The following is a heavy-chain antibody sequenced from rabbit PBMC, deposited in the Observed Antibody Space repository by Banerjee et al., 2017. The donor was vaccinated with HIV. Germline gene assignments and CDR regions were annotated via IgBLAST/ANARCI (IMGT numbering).Heavy chain of an antibody. Sequence: QSLEESGGGLVQPGASLTLTCTASGFSFTSGYDMCWVRQAPGKGLEWIACIYAGSGDRTYYASWAKGRFTISKTSSTTVTLQMTSLTGADTATYFCARAGSTYYTGAFDPWGPGTLVTVS. D-gene: IGHD8-1*01. CDR2: IYAGSGDRT. CDR3: ARAGSTYYTGAFDP. CDR1: GFSFTSGYD. J-gene: IGHJ2*01. V-gene: IGHV1S40*01.